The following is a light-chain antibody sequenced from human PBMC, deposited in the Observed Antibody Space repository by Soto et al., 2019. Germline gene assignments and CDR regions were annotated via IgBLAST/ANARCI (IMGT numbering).Light chain of an antibody. Sequence: IVLTQSPCTLSFSPGERATLSCRASDSVSSNLAWYQQRPGQAPRLLIYGASSRATGIPDRFSGSGSGTDFTLTISRLEPEAFAVYYCQKYGSSPTKFGQGTKVDIK. CDR2: GAS. J-gene: IGKJ1*01. CDR3: QKYGSSPTK. V-gene: IGKV3-20*01. CDR1: DSVSSN.